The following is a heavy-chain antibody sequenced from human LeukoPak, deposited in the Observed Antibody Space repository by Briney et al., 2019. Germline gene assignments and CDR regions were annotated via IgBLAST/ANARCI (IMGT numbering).Heavy chain of an antibody. D-gene: IGHD3-22*01. Sequence: GGSLRLSCAASGFTFSSFWMSWGRQAPGKGLEWVATIKQDGSEKYYVDSVKGRFTISRDNAKNSLYLQMNSLRAEDTAVYYCARDRAVYDSSGYYYVWGQGTLVTVSS. CDR2: IKQDGSEK. CDR1: GFTFSSFW. CDR3: ARDRAVYDSSGYYYV. V-gene: IGHV3-7*04. J-gene: IGHJ4*02.